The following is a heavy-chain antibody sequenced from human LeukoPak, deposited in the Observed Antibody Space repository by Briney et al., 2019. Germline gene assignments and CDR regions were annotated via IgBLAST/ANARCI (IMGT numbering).Heavy chain of an antibody. J-gene: IGHJ4*02. CDR2: IYRSGST. D-gene: IGHD3-10*01. CDR3: ARERSPIYYGSGSYHLDY. CDR1: GYSISSGHY. V-gene: IGHV4-38-2*02. Sequence: SETLSLTCTVSGYSISSGHYWGWIRQAPGKGLEWIGSIYRSGSTYFNPSLKSRVTISVDMSKNQFSLKLNSLTAADTAVYYCARERSPIYYGSGSYHLDYWGQGTLVTVSS.